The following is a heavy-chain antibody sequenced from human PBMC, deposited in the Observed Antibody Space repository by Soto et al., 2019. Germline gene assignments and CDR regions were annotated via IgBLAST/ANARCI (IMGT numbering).Heavy chain of an antibody. Sequence: ASVKVSCKASGYTFTDYSMYWVRQAPGQGLEWMGWINPNSGGTNYAQKFQGRVTMTRDTSISTAYMELSRLRSDDTAVYYCARVSRYYYDSSGDYWGQGTLVTVSS. CDR3: ARVSRYYYDSSGDY. V-gene: IGHV1-2*02. D-gene: IGHD3-22*01. CDR1: GYTFTDYS. CDR2: INPNSGGT. J-gene: IGHJ4*02.